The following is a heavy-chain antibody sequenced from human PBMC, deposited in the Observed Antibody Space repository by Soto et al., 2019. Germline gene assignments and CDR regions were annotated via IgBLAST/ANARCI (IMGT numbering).Heavy chain of an antibody. V-gene: IGHV3-33*01. CDR2: IWHDGSNK. D-gene: IGHD2-15*01. CDR3: ARDGYCSGGSCYSVPVFDY. CDR1: GFTFSSYG. Sequence: QVQLVESGGGVVQPGRSLRLSCAASGFTFSSYGMHWVRQAPGKGLEWVAVIWHDGSNKYYADSVKGRFTISRDNSKNTLYLQMTSLRAEDTAVYYCARDGYCSGGSCYSVPVFDYWGQGTLVTVSS. J-gene: IGHJ4*02.